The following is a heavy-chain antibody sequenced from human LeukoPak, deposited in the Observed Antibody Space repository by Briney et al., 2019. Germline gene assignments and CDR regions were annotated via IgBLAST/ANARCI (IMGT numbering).Heavy chain of an antibody. V-gene: IGHV4-34*01. D-gene: IGHD2-21*01. CDR3: ARLCGGALRP. CDR2: INHSGST. CDR1: GGSFSGYY. Sequence: SETLSLTCAVYGGSFSGYYWSWIRQPPGKGLEWIGEINHSGSTNYNPSLKSRVTISVDTSKNQFSLKLSSVTAADTAVYYCARLCGGALRPWGQGTLVTVSS. J-gene: IGHJ5*02.